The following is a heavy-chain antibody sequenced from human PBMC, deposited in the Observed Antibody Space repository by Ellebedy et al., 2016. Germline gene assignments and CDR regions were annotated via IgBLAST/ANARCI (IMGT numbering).Heavy chain of an antibody. V-gene: IGHV3-7*01. CDR2: IKQDGSET. D-gene: IGHD7-27*01. CDR3: ARLNWGRFAFDY. CDR1: GFTIADYA. J-gene: IGHJ4*01. Sequence: GESLKISXTASGFTIADYAMSWFRQTPGTGLQWVANIKQDGSETFHVDSVKGRFSISRDNAKNSLFLQMNSLRVDDTAMYYCARLNWGRFAFDYWGHGTLVTVSS.